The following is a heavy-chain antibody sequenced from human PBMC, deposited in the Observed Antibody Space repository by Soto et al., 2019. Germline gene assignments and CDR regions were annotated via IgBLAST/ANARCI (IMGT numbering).Heavy chain of an antibody. V-gene: IGHV3-23*01. J-gene: IGHJ4*02. D-gene: IGHD6-19*01. CDR3: AKDIPDSGWTFDY. CDR1: GFSFSSQA. Sequence: VQLLESGGGLVQPGGSLTLSCAASGFSFSSQAMAWVRQAPEKGLEWVSAINAGGSTYYADSVKGRFTISRDNSKNTLHLYMGSLRADDTAVYYCAKDIPDSGWTFDYWGQGTLVTVSS. CDR2: INAGGST.